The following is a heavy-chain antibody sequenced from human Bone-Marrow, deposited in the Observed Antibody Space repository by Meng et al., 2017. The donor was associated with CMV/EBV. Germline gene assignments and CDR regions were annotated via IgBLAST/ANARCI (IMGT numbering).Heavy chain of an antibody. CDR1: GFTVSSNY. CDR3: ARVYCSSTSCYKSPYGMDV. J-gene: IGHJ6*02. Sequence: GESLKISCAASGFTVSSNYMSWVRQAPGKGLEWVSVIYSGGSTYYADSVKGRFTISRDNSKNTLYLQMNSLRAEDTAVYYCARVYCSSTSCYKSPYGMDVWGQGTTVTVSS. V-gene: IGHV3-53*01. CDR2: IYSGGST. D-gene: IGHD2-2*02.